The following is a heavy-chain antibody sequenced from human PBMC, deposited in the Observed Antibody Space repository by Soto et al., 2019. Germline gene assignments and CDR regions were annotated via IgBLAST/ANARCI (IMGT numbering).Heavy chain of an antibody. Sequence: GGSLRLSCAASGFTFSSYGMHWVRQAPGKGLEWVAVISYDGSNKYYADSVKGRFTISRDNSKNTLYLQMNSLRAEDTAVYYCAKDKGAVAGIDFFFYGMDGWGQGTTVSV. J-gene: IGHJ6*02. CDR3: AKDKGAVAGIDFFFYGMDG. CDR2: ISYDGSNK. D-gene: IGHD6-19*01. CDR1: GFTFSSYG. V-gene: IGHV3-30*18.